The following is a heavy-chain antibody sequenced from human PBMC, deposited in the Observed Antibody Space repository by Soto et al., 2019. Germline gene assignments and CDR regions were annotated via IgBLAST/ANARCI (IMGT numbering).Heavy chain of an antibody. D-gene: IGHD3-10*01. CDR1: GDTFTFYS. CDR3: AGSYGSGYRAFDY. Sequence: QVQLVQSGAEVKRPGSSVKVSCKASGDTFTFYSINWVRQAPGLGLEWMGRINPILSMSNYAQRFQGRVRXTXAXXTSTAYMELSSLRSEDTAIYYCAGSYGSGYRAFDYWGQGALVTVSS. J-gene: IGHJ4*02. CDR2: INPILSMS. V-gene: IGHV1-69*02.